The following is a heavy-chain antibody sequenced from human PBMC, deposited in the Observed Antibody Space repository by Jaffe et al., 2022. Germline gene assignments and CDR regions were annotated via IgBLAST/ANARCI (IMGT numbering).Heavy chain of an antibody. CDR2: IRYDGSNK. Sequence: QVQLVESGGGVVQPGGSLRLSCAASGFTFSSYGMHWVRQAPGKGLEWVAFIRYDGSNKYYADSVKGRFTISRDNSKNTLYLQMNSLRAEDTAVYYCAKDGQEYQLLSGVGFYYYMDVWGKGTTVTVSS. J-gene: IGHJ6*03. CDR3: AKDGQEYQLLSGVGFYYYMDV. V-gene: IGHV3-30*02. D-gene: IGHD2-2*01. CDR1: GFTFSSYG.